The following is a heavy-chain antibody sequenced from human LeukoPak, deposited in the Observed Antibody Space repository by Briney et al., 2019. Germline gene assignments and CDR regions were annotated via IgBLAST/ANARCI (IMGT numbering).Heavy chain of an antibody. CDR3: ARAKDRSSTSCRDLPGAYYYYYMDV. D-gene: IGHD2-2*01. CDR2: ISSSSSYI. J-gene: IGHJ6*03. CDR1: GFTFSSYS. V-gene: IGHV3-21*01. Sequence: GGSLRLSCAASGFTFSSYSVNWVRQAPGKGLEWVSSISSSSSYIYYADSVKGRFTISRDNAKNSLYLQMNSLRAEDTAVYYCARAKDRSSTSCRDLPGAYYYYYMDVWGKGTTVTVSS.